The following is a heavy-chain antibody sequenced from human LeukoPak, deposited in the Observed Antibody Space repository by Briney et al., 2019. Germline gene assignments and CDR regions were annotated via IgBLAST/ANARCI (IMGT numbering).Heavy chain of an antibody. V-gene: IGHV1-69*05. CDR2: IIPIFGTA. J-gene: IGHJ3*02. D-gene: IGHD3-10*01. Sequence: GSSVKVSCKASGGTFSSYAISWVRQAPGQGLEWMGGIIPIFGTANYAQKFQGRVTITTDESTSTAYMELSSLRSEDTAVYYCASGSESITMVRGSDDAFDIWGQGTMVTVSS. CDR1: GGTFSSYA. CDR3: ASGSESITMVRGSDDAFDI.